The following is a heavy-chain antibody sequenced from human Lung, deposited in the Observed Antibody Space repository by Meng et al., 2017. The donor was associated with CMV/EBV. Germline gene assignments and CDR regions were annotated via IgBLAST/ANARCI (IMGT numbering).Heavy chain of an antibody. D-gene: IGHD2-2*01. CDR1: GGIFSSSA. V-gene: IGHV1-2*02. Sequence: ASVKVSCKVSGGIFSSSAINWVRQAPGQGLEWMGWINPNSGGTNYAQKFQGRVTMTRDTSISTAYMELSRLRSDDTAVYYCARRQYQLVGLAAFDIWGQGTMVTVSS. CDR3: ARRQYQLVGLAAFDI. J-gene: IGHJ3*02. CDR2: INPNSGGT.